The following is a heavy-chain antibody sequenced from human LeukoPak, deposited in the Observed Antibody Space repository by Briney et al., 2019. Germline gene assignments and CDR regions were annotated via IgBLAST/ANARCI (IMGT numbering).Heavy chain of an antibody. V-gene: IGHV4-59*08. J-gene: IGHJ4*02. CDR1: GASITGYY. CDR2: ARYTGST. CDR3: ARHVAPDMDYFDY. D-gene: IGHD2-15*01. Sequence: SETLSLTCTVSGASITGYYWTWIRQSPGKRPEWLAYARYTGSTNYNPSLKSRLTILVDKSENQFSLRLTSVTAADTAVDYCARHVAPDMDYFDYWGPGTLVTVSP.